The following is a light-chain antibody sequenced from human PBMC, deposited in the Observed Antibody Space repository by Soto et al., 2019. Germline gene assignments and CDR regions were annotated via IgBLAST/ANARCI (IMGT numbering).Light chain of an antibody. CDR2: EGS. Sequence: QSALTQPASGSGSPGQSITISCTGTSSDVGSYNLVSWYQQHPGKAPKLMIYEGSKRPSGVSNRFSGSKSGNTASLTLSGLQAEDEADYYCCSYAGSSTWVFGGGTKLTVL. CDR3: CSYAGSSTWV. CDR1: SSDVGSYNL. V-gene: IGLV2-23*01. J-gene: IGLJ3*02.